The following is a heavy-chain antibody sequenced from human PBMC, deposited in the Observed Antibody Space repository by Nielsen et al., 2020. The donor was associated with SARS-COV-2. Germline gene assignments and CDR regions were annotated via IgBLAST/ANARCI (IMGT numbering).Heavy chain of an antibody. Sequence: GESLKISCAASGFTFSSYAMSWVRQAPGKGLEWVSAISGSGGSTYYADSVKGRFTISRDNSKNTLYLQMNSLRAEDTAVYYCAKDAPGLANYYYNYGMDVWGQGTTVTVSS. D-gene: IGHD5-12*01. J-gene: IGHJ6*02. CDR1: GFTFSSYA. CDR3: AKDAPGLANYYYNYGMDV. V-gene: IGHV3-23*01. CDR2: ISGSGGST.